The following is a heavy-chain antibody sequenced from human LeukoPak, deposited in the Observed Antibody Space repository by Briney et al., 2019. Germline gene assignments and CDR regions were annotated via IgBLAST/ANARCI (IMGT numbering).Heavy chain of an antibody. V-gene: IGHV4-38-2*02. J-gene: IGHJ6*03. CDR1: GYSITNGFY. D-gene: IGHD3-22*01. Sequence: SSETLSLTRTVSGYSITNGFYWVWVRQPPGKGLEWIGTFYHRGSTYYNPSLESRVTISVDTSKNQFSLRLTSVTAADTAVYYCARGGRYYDGRYYYYMDVWGKGTTVTVSS. CDR2: FYHRGST. CDR3: ARGGRYYDGRYYYYMDV.